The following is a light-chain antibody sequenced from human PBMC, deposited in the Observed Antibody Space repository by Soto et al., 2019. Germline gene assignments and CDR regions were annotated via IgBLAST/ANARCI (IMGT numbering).Light chain of an antibody. J-gene: IGKJ2*01. CDR3: RQYGMGYM. Sequence: EIVLTQSPGTLSLSPGETATLSCRASQAVSSSYLAWYQQKPGQAPRVVIYDASTRAAGIPDRFSGSRYGADFTLTISNVEPEDFAVYYCRQYGMGYMFGQGPKLEIK. CDR2: DAS. V-gene: IGKV3-20*01. CDR1: QAVSSSY.